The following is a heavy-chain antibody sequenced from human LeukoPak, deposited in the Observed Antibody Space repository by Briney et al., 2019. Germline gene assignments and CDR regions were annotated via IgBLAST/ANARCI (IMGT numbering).Heavy chain of an antibody. D-gene: IGHD2/OR15-2a*01. V-gene: IGHV3-74*01. CDR3: VSFYETY. J-gene: IGHJ4*02. CDR2: INSDGSWT. CDR1: GNYL. Sequence: GSLGLSCAASGNYLMHWVRQAPGKGLVWVSHINSDGSWTSYADSVKGRFTISKDNAKNTVYLQMNSLRAEDTAVYYCVSFYETYWGRGTLVTVSS.